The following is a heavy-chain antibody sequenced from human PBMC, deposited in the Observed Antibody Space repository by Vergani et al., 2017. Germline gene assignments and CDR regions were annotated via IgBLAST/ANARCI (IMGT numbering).Heavy chain of an antibody. Sequence: EVQLLESGGGLVQSGGSLRLSCAGSGFIFSSYVMNWVRQAPGKGLEWVSAISGSGDTAYYADSVKGRFTISRDNAKKTVSLQMNSLRAEDTAVYYCAKDAVMERYCSTDSCFDSWFDPWGQGTLVTVSS. J-gene: IGHJ5*02. V-gene: IGHV3-23*01. CDR2: ISGSGDTA. CDR3: AKDAVMERYCSTDSCFDSWFDP. CDR1: GFIFSSYV. D-gene: IGHD2-2*01.